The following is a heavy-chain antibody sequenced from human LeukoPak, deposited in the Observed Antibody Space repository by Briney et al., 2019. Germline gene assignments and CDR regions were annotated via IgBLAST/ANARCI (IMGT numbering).Heavy chain of an antibody. D-gene: IGHD2/OR15-2a*01. J-gene: IGHJ4*02. Sequence: PGGSLTLSCAASGFTFTTYWMYWVRQAAGKGLVWVSRINSDGSTSDYAGSVKGRFTISRDNAKNTLYLQMNSLRAEDTAVYYCLSYNSTYPGDHWGQGTLVTVSS. CDR1: GFTFTTYW. V-gene: IGHV3-74*01. CDR3: LSYNSTYPGDH. CDR2: INSDGSTS.